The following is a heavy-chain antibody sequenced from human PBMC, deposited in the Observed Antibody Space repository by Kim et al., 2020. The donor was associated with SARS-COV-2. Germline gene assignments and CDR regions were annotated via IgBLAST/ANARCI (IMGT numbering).Heavy chain of an antibody. V-gene: IGHV3-30*04. D-gene: IGHD5-12*01. CDR2: IFHDGNTK. Sequence: GGSLRLSCTASGFSFSSYAMHWVRQAPGKGPEWLAVIFHDGNTKFYTNIVKGRFIISRDNLQSTVFLQMNSLRDDDTAMYFCARDHQSFSGYNHVPDYWGQGTLVTVSS. CDR1: GFSFSSYA. J-gene: IGHJ4*02. CDR3: ARDHQSFSGYNHVPDY.